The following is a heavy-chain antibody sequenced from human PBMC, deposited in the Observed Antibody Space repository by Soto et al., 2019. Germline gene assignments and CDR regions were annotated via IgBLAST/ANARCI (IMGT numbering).Heavy chain of an antibody. CDR3: ETLNGYDY. CDR1: GFPFSSHW. V-gene: IGHV3-74*01. J-gene: IGHJ4*02. D-gene: IGHD5-12*01. Sequence: EVRLVESGGGLVQPGGSLRLSCAASGFPFSSHWLQWVRQVPGRGLVWVSRIDNTGSSAIYADSVRGRFTVSRDNAKDTLYLHMNSLRAEDTAVYYCETLNGYDYWGQGTLVTVSS. CDR2: IDNTGSSA.